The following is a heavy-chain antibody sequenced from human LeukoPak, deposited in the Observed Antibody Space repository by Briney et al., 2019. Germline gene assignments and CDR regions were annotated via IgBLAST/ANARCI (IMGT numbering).Heavy chain of an antibody. J-gene: IGHJ3*02. CDR1: GFTFSSYS. CDR2: ISSSSYI. D-gene: IGHD5-12*01. Sequence: TGGSLRLSCAASGFTFSSYSMNWVRQAPGKGLEWVSSISSSSYIYYADSVKGRFTISRDNAKNSLYLQMNSLRAEDTAVYYCANTVATLEDAFDIWGQGTMVTVSS. CDR3: ANTVATLEDAFDI. V-gene: IGHV3-21*04.